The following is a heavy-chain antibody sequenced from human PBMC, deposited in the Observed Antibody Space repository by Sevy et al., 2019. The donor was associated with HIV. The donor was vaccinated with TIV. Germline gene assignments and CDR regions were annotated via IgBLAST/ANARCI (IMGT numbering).Heavy chain of an antibody. V-gene: IGHV4-39*02. Sequence: SETLSLTCTVSGGSIRINSYYWGWVRQPPGKGLEWIGSIYNTGSTSYNPSLKSLVTISVDTSKNNFSLWLTSVTAADTAVYYCATPRGTDWYEGAGGYFDLWGRGTLVTVSS. CDR1: GGSIRINSYY. CDR2: IYNTGST. D-gene: IGHD6-19*01. CDR3: ATPRGTDWYEGAGGYFDL. J-gene: IGHJ2*01.